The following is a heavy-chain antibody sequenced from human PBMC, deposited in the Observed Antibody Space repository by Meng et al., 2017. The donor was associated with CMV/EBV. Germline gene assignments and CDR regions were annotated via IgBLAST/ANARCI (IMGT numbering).Heavy chain of an antibody. V-gene: IGHV3-73*01. CDR1: GFTFSGSA. D-gene: IGHD2-2*01. CDR2: IRSKANSYAT. J-gene: IGHJ4*02. Sequence: GESLKISCAASGFTFSGSAMHWVRQASGKGLEWVGRIRSKANSYATVYAASVKGRFTISRDDSKNTAYLQMNSLKTEDTAVYYCTRGLVVHETSDYWGQGTLVTVSS. CDR3: TRGLVVHETSDY.